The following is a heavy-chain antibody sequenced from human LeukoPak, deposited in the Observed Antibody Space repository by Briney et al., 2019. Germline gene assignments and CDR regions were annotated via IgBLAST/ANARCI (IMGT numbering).Heavy chain of an antibody. D-gene: IGHD3-16*01. J-gene: IGHJ5*02. V-gene: IGHV1-8*01. CDR3: ARDYASEGWFDP. CDR1: GYTFTSYD. Sequence: ASVKVSCKASGYTFTSYDINWVRQATGQGLEWMGWMNPNSGNTGYAQKLQGRVTMTTDTSTSTAYMELRSLRSDDTAVYYYARDYASEGWFDPWGQGTLVTVSS. CDR2: MNPNSGNT.